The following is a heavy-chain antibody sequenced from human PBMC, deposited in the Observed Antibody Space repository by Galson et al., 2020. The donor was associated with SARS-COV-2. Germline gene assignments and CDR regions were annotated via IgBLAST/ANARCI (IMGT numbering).Heavy chain of an antibody. CDR3: AKSSWDDGSGRYSPSFFGMDV. CDR1: AYTFTDYY. V-gene: IGHV1-2*02. D-gene: IGHD3-10*01. J-gene: IGHJ6*02. CDR2: INPNTPVT. Sequence: ASVKVSCQASAYTFTDYYLHWVRQAPGQGLEWMGWINPNTPVTNYAQKFQARVTMTRDTSSNKAYMELRSLRSDDTAIYYCAKSSWDDGSGRYSPSFFGMDVWGQGTTGTV.